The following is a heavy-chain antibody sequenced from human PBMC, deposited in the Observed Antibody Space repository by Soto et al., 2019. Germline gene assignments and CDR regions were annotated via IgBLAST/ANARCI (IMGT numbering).Heavy chain of an antibody. CDR2: IIPIFGTA. D-gene: IGHD6-19*01. Sequence: ASVKVSCKASGGTFSSYAISWVRQAPGQGLEWMGGIIPIFGTANYAQKFQGRVTITADESTSTAYMELSSLRSEDTAVYYCARVLGVAVAGPAVLGPWGQGTLVTVSS. J-gene: IGHJ5*02. V-gene: IGHV1-69*13. CDR1: GGTFSSYA. CDR3: ARVLGVAVAGPAVLGP.